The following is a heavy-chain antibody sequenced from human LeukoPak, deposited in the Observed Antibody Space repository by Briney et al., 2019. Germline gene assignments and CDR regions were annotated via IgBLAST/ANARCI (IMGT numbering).Heavy chain of an antibody. D-gene: IGHD6-13*01. CDR2: INHSGST. J-gene: IGHJ6*03. CDR3: ARAYSSSWWGGYYYYMDV. CDR1: GGSFSGYY. V-gene: IGHV4-34*01. Sequence: SETLSLTCAVYGGSFSGYYWSWIRQPPGKGLEWIGEINHSGSTNYNPSLKSRVTISVDTSKNQFSLKLSSVTAADTAVYYCARAYSSSWWGGYYYYMDVWGKGTTVTVSS.